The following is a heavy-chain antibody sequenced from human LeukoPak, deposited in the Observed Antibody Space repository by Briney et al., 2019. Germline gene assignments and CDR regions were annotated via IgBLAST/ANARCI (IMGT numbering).Heavy chain of an antibody. J-gene: IGHJ6*03. D-gene: IGHD5-12*01. CDR2: INTNTGNP. CDR1: GYTFTSYA. Sequence: GASVKVSCKASGYTFTSYAMNWVRQAPGQGLEWMGWINTNTGNPTYAQGFTGRFVFSLDTSVSTAYLQISSLKAEDTAVYYCARTTEGYAGGPGYSYYYYMDVWGKGTTVTISS. CDR3: ARTTEGYAGGPGYSYYYYMDV. V-gene: IGHV7-4-1*02.